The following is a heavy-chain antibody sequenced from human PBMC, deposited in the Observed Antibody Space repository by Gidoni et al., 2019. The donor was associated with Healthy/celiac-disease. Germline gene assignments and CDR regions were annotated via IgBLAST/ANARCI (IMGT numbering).Heavy chain of an antibody. CDR2: ISWDGGST. D-gene: IGHD3-10*01. V-gene: IGHV3-43*01. J-gene: IGHJ6*02. Sequence: EVQLVESGGVVVQPGGSLRLSCAASGFTSEDYTMHWVRQAPGKGLEWVSLISWDGGSTYYADSVKGRFTISRDNSKNSLYLQMNSLRTEDTALYYCAGSGSSPRVYYGMDVWGQGTTVTVSS. CDR1: GFTSEDYT. CDR3: AGSGSSPRVYYGMDV.